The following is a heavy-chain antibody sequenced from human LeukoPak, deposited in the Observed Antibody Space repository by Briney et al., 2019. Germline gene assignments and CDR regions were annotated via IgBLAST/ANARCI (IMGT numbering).Heavy chain of an antibody. Sequence: GASVKVSCKASGYSFTNYEINWVRQATGQGLEWMGWMNPNSGNTGYAQKFQGRVTITRDTSISTAYMELSSLRSEDTAVYYCARGVGHRGQEHSYVYYFDYWGQGPLVTVSS. J-gene: IGHJ4*02. CDR2: MNPNSGNT. CDR1: GYSFTNYE. D-gene: IGHD5-18*01. V-gene: IGHV1-8*01. CDR3: ARGVGHRGQEHSYVYYFDY.